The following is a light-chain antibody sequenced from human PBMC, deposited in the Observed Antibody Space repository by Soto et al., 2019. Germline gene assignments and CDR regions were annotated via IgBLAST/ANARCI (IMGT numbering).Light chain of an antibody. CDR3: QQYNNYWT. J-gene: IGKJ1*01. Sequence: DIQMTQSPSTLSASVGDRVTITCRASQSISYWLAWYQQKPGKAPNLLIYKASSLESGVPSRFSGSGSGIEFTLTISSLQPDDFATYYCQQYNNYWTFGQGTKVEIK. CDR1: QSISYW. V-gene: IGKV1-5*03. CDR2: KAS.